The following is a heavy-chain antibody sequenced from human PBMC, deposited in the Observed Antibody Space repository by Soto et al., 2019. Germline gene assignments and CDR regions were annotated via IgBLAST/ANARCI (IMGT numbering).Heavy chain of an antibody. CDR3: TRRGGYSYYFDY. CDR2: ITSSSSYI. CDR1: GFTFSSYT. Sequence: GGSLRLSCAASGFTFSSYTMNWVRQAPGKGLEWVSSITSSSSYIYYADSVKGRFTISRDNAKNSLYLQMNSLRAEDTAVYYCTRRGGYSYYFDYWGQGTLVTVSS. V-gene: IGHV3-21*01. D-gene: IGHD5-18*01. J-gene: IGHJ4*02.